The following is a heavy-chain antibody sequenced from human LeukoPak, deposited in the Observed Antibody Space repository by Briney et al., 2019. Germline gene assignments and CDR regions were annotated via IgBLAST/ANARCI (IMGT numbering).Heavy chain of an antibody. CDR2: IKSKTDGGTT. Sequence: GGSLRLSCAASGFTFSSYAMSWVRQAPGKGLEWVGRIKSKTDGGTTDYAAPVKGRFTISRDDSKNTLYLQMNSLKTEDTAVYYCTTLRWVVRGVMDYYYYYMDVWGKGTTVTVSS. V-gene: IGHV3-15*01. J-gene: IGHJ6*03. CDR1: GFTFSSYA. D-gene: IGHD3-10*01. CDR3: TTLRWVVRGVMDYYYYYMDV.